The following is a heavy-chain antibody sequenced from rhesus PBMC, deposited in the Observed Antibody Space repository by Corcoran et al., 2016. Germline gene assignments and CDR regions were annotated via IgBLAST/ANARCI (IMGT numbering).Heavy chain of an antibody. CDR1: GYSISSNY. V-gene: IGHV4-147*01. Sequence: QVQLQESGPGVVKPSETLSLTCAVSGYSISSNYWSWIRQPPGKGLEWIGYIYGSSGSTYYNPSLKSRVTISTDPSKNQVSLKLSSVTAADTAVYYCARGGNGSWRPSDAFDFWGQGLRVTVSS. D-gene: IGHD6-25*01. J-gene: IGHJ3*01. CDR2: IYGSSGST. CDR3: ARGGNGSWRPSDAFDF.